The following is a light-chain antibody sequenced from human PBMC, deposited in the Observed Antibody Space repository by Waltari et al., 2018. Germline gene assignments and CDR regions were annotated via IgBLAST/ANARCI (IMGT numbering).Light chain of an antibody. J-gene: IGKJ4*01. CDR2: KAS. Sequence: IQRTQSPSTLSASVGARAIFSCRGSQSISKWLAWYQQKPGKAPKLLIYKASTLESGVPSRFSGSGSGTEFTLTISSLQPEDFATYYCQQYNSYSLLSFGGGTKVEIK. V-gene: IGKV1-5*03. CDR3: QQYNSYSLLS. CDR1: QSISKW.